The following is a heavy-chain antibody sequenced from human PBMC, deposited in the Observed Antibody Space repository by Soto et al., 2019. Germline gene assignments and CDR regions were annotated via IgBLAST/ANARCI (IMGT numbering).Heavy chain of an antibody. CDR3: ARVRIVGAREIDF. V-gene: IGHV1-18*04. Sequence: GASVKVSCKASRYTFNRHGITWVRQAPGQGLEWMGWISGYNGDINYEQKFQGRVTLSSDTLTSTVYLELKSLRFDDTAVYYCARVRIVGAREIDFWGQGTLVTVSS. CDR1: RYTFNRHG. CDR2: ISGYNGDI. J-gene: IGHJ4*02. D-gene: IGHD1-26*01.